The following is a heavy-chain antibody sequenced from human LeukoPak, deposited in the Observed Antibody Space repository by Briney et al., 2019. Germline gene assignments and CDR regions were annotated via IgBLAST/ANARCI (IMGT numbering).Heavy chain of an antibody. CDR1: GYSFTSYW. Sequence: GESLKISCKGSGYSFTSYWIGWVRQMPGKGLEGMGIIYPGDSDTRYSPSFQGQVTISADKSISTAYLQWSSLKASDTAMYYCARLMGATYYDFWSGSHIFDYWGQGTLVTVSS. CDR3: ARLMGATYYDFWSGSHIFDY. D-gene: IGHD3-3*01. J-gene: IGHJ4*02. CDR2: IYPGDSDT. V-gene: IGHV5-51*01.